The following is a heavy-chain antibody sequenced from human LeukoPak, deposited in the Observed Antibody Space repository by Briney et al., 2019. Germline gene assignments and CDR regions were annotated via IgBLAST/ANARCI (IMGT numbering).Heavy chain of an antibody. CDR1: GFTFSSYS. V-gene: IGHV3-48*04. Sequence: GGSLRLSCAASGFTFSSYSMNWLRPAPGKGLEWVSYISSSGSTIYYADSVKGRFTISRDNAKNSLYLQMNSLRAEDTAVYYCAELGITMIGGVWGKGTTVTISS. CDR2: ISSSGSTI. J-gene: IGHJ6*04. D-gene: IGHD3-10*02. CDR3: AELGITMIGGV.